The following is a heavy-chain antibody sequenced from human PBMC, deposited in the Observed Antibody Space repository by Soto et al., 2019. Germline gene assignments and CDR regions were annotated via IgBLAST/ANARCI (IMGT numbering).Heavy chain of an antibody. CDR2: IYYSGST. CDR3: ASTSLDYFDY. V-gene: IGHV4-59*01. Sequence: SETLSLTCTVSGDSISSYYWSWIRQPPGKGLEWIGYIYYSGSTNYNPSLKSRVTISVDTSKNQFSLKLSSVTAADTAVYYCASTSLDYFDYWGQGTLVTVSS. J-gene: IGHJ4*02. CDR1: GDSISSYY.